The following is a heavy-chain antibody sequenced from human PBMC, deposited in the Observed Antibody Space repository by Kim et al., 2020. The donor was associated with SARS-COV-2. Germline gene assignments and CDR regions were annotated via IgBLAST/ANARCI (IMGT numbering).Heavy chain of an antibody. Sequence: AEPRKGRFTIARDNSKNTLYLQMNSRRAEDTAVYYGARAAALDWYFDLWGRGTLVTVSS. V-gene: IGHV3-30*03. CDR3: ARAAALDWYFDL. J-gene: IGHJ2*01.